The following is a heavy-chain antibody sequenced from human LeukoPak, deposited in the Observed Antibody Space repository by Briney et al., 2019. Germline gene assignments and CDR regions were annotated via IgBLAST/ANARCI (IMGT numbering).Heavy chain of an antibody. V-gene: IGHV3-30*18. Sequence: GGSLRLSCAASGFTFSSYGMHWVRRAPGKGLEWVAVISYEGSNKYYADSVKGRSTISRDNTENMLYLEMNSLRVEDTAVYYCAKDRYCSGGSCYADALDIWGQGTLVTVSS. CDR1: GFTFSSYG. CDR2: ISYEGSNK. CDR3: AKDRYCSGGSCYADALDI. J-gene: IGHJ3*02. D-gene: IGHD2-15*01.